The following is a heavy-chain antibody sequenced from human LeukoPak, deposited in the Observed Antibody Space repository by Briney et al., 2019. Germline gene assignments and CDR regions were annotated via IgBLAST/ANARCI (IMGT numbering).Heavy chain of an antibody. CDR3: ARRYAYYYDSSGAFDI. CDR1: GYSFTSYW. J-gene: IGHJ3*02. V-gene: IGHV5-51*01. CDR2: IYPGDSDT. D-gene: IGHD3-22*01. Sequence: GESLKISCKGSGYSFTSYWIGWVRQMPGKGLELMGIIYPGDSDTRYSPSFQGQVTISADKSISTAYLQWSSLKASDTAMYYCARRYAYYYDSSGAFDIWGQGTMVTVSS.